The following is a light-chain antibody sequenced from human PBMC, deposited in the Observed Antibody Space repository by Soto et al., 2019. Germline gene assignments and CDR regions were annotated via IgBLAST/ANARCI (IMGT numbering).Light chain of an antibody. Sequence: QLVLTQSPSASASLGASVKLTCTLSSGHSNYAIAWHQQQLEKGPRYLMKVNSGGSHIKGDGIPDRFSGSSSGAERYLFISSLQSEDEAVYYCQTWGTGSAIVVFGGGTQLTVL. J-gene: IGLJ7*01. CDR3: QTWGTGSAIVV. CDR1: SGHSNYA. V-gene: IGLV4-69*01. CDR2: VNSGGSH.